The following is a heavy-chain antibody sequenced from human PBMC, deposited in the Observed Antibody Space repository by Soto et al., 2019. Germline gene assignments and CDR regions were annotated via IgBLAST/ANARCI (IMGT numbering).Heavy chain of an antibody. Sequence: SVKVSCKASRVAFSKFIVTWVRQAPGQGLEWMGGIIPIFGTANYAQKFQGRVTITADESTSTAYMELSSLRSEDTAVYYCARDLAATVTTKGNYGMDVWGQGTTVTVSS. V-gene: IGHV1-69*13. CDR3: ARDLAATVTTKGNYGMDV. CDR1: RVAFSKFI. CDR2: IIPIFGTA. J-gene: IGHJ6*02. D-gene: IGHD4-17*01.